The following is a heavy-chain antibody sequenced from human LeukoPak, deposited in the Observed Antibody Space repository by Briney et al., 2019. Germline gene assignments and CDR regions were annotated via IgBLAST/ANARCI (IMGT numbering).Heavy chain of an antibody. V-gene: IGHV1-69*04. J-gene: IGHJ4*02. D-gene: IGHD3-22*01. CDR1: GGTFSSYA. CDR2: IIPILGIA. CDR3: ARDYYDSSGYYYPY. Sequence: SVEVSCKASGGTFSSYAISWVRQAPGQGLEWMGRIIPILGIANYAQKFQGRVTITADKSTSTAYMELSSLRSEDTAVYYCARDYYDSSGYYYPYWGQGTLVTVSS.